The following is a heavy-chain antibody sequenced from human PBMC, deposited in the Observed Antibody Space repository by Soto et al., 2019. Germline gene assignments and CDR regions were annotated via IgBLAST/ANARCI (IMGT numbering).Heavy chain of an antibody. Sequence: ASVKVSCKASGYTFTGYYMHWVRQAPGQGLEWMGWINPNSGGTNYAQKFQGRVTMTRDTSISTAYMELSRLRSDDTAVYYCARVWYDYVWGSYRPHHFDYWGQGTLVTVSS. CDR3: ARVWYDYVWGSYRPHHFDY. CDR2: INPNSGGT. J-gene: IGHJ4*02. D-gene: IGHD3-16*02. CDR1: GYTFTGYY. V-gene: IGHV1-2*02.